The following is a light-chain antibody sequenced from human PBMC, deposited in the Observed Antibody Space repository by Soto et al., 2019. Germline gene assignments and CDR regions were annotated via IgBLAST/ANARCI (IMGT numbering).Light chain of an antibody. V-gene: IGLV1-51*01. CDR3: GTWDNSLSAVV. J-gene: IGLJ2*01. Sequence: QSVLTQPPSVSAAPGQKVTISCSGSSSNIGNNYVFWYQQLPGTAPKLLIYDNNKRPSGIPDRFSDSKSGTSATLGITGLQTGDEADYYCGTWDNSLSAVVFGGGTKRTVL. CDR2: DNN. CDR1: SSNIGNNY.